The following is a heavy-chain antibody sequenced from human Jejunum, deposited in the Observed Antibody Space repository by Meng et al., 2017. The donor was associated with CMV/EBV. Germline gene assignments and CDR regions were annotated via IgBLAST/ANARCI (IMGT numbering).Heavy chain of an antibody. J-gene: IGHJ6*02. Sequence: SDWMSWVRQAPGKGLEWVSAISGSGGSTYYADSVKGRFTISRDNSKNTLYLQMNSLRAEDTAVYYCAKPRPLYGDYAYYYYGMDVWGQGTTVTVSS. CDR1: SDW. V-gene: IGHV3-23*01. D-gene: IGHD4-17*01. CDR3: AKPRPLYGDYAYYYYGMDV. CDR2: ISGSGGST.